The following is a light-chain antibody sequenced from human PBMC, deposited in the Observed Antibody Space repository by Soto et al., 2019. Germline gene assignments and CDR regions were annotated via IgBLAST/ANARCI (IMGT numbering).Light chain of an antibody. Sequence: DIQMTQSPSSVSASVGDRVTITCRSSQGINIWLAWYQQKPGKAPNLLIYAASSLQSGVPSRFSGSGAGTDFPLTISSLQPEDFATYYCQQANGFPYTFGQGTKLQIK. J-gene: IGKJ2*01. CDR1: QGINIW. V-gene: IGKV1-12*01. CDR2: AAS. CDR3: QQANGFPYT.